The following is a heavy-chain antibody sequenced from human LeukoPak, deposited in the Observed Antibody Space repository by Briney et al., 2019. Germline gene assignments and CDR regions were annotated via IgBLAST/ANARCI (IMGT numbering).Heavy chain of an antibody. J-gene: IGHJ4*02. V-gene: IGHV3-30-3*01. CDR3: ARASTPWVDY. Sequence: GGSLRLSCAASGFTFSSYAMHWVRQAPGKGLEWVAVISYDGSNKYYADSVKGRFTISRDNSKNTLYLQMNSLRAEDTAVYYCARASTPWVDYWGQGTLVTVSS. D-gene: IGHD7-27*01. CDR1: GFTFSSYA. CDR2: ISYDGSNK.